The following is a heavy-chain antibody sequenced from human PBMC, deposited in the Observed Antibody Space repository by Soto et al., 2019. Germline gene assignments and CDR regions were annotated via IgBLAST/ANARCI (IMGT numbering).Heavy chain of an antibody. J-gene: IGHJ5*02. D-gene: IGHD2-8*01. Sequence: PSETLSLTCTVSGGSISSYYWSWIRQPPGKGLEWIGYIYYSGSTNDNPSLKSRVTISVDTSKNQFSLKLSSVTAADTAVYYCAGAQCTNGLCYSVNWFDPWGQGTLVTVSS. CDR2: IYYSGST. CDR1: GGSISSYY. V-gene: IGHV4-59*01. CDR3: AGAQCTNGLCYSVNWFDP.